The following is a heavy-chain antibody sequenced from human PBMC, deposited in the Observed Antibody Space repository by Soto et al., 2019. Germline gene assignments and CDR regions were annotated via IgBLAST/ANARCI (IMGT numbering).Heavy chain of an antibody. Sequence: ASVQFSCKASGYTFTGCYMHWVRQAPGQGLEWMGWINPNSGGTNYAQKFQGRVTMTRDTSISTAYMELSRLRSDDTAVYYCASDSSGWYAQYFQHWGQGTLVTVSS. D-gene: IGHD6-19*01. J-gene: IGHJ1*01. CDR1: GYTFTGCY. CDR2: INPNSGGT. CDR3: ASDSSGWYAQYFQH. V-gene: IGHV1-2*02.